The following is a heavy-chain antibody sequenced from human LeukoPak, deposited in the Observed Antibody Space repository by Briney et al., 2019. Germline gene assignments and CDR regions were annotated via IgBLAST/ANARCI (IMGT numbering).Heavy chain of an antibody. J-gene: IGHJ4*02. CDR1: GFPFSTYG. CDR3: ARRAGGYSHPYDY. V-gene: IGHV3-21*04. Sequence: GGSLRLSCAASGFPFSTYGMHWVRQAPGKGLEWVSSISSSSSYIYYADSVKGRFTISRDNAKNSLYLQMNSLRAEDTAVYYCARRAGGYSHPYDYWGQGTLVTVSS. CDR2: ISSSSSYI. D-gene: IGHD4-23*01.